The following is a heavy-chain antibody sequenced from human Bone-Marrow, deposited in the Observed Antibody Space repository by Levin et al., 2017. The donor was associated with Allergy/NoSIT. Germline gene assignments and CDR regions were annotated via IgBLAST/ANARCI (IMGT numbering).Heavy chain of an antibody. J-gene: IGHJ3*02. CDR1: GGSISSYY. CDR2: IYYSGST. V-gene: IGHV4-59*01. CDR3: ARAPPRYYYDSSGYPDAFDI. D-gene: IGHD3-22*01. Sequence: SQTLSLTCTVSGGSISSYYWSWIRQPPGKGLEWIGYIYYSGSTNYNPSLKSRVTISVDTSKNQFSLKLSSVTAADTAVYYCARAPPRYYYDSSGYPDAFDIWGQGTMVTVSS.